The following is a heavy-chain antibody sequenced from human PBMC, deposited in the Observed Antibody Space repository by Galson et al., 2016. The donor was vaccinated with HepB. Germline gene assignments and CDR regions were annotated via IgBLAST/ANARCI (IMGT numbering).Heavy chain of an antibody. CDR2: INPNTGGT. CDR1: GYTFSDYS. J-gene: IGHJ6*02. V-gene: IGHV1-2*06. Sequence: SVKVSCKASGYTFSDYSIHWLRQAPGEGPEWMGRINPNTGGTNYAQKFQGRVTMTWDTSISTAYMQLTRLRSDDTAVYYCARDYPVFIQLVSLAARLDVWGQGTPVTVSS. CDR3: ARDYPVFIQLVSLAARLDV. D-gene: IGHD5-24*01.